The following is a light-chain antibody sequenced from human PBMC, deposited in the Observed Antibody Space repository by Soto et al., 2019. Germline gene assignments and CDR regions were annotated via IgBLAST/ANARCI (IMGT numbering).Light chain of an antibody. V-gene: IGLV2-23*01. J-gene: IGLJ2*01. CDR3: CSYAGGASVV. CDR1: SSDIGRYNL. CDR2: EDI. Sequence: QSALTQPASVSGSPGQSITSSCTGTSSDIGRYNLVSWYQQHPGKAPKLIIYEDIERPSGVSDRFSGSKSGNTASLTISGLQTEDEADYYCCSYAGGASVVFGGVTKLTVL.